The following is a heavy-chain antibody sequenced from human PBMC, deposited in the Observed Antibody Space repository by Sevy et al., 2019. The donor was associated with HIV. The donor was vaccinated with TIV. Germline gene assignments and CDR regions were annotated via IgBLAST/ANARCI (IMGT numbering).Heavy chain of an antibody. CDR2: ISTGGGFT. J-gene: IGHJ4*02. CDR1: GFTFNSYA. CDR3: AKDFLSPNYYGTQFDF. D-gene: IGHD3-10*01. Sequence: GGSLRLSCATSGFTFNSYAMSWVRQAPGKGLEWVSTISTGGGFTYYADSVKVLFSTSRDNFNNTLFLQMNSLRADDTAMYYCAKDFLSPNYYGTQFDFWGQGTVVTVSS. V-gene: IGHV3-23*01.